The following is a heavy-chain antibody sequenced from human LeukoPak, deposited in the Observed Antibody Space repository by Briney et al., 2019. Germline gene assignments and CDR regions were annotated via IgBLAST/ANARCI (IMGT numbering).Heavy chain of an antibody. J-gene: IGHJ4*02. D-gene: IGHD1-26*01. CDR2: IYYSGST. CDR1: GGSISSGGYC. V-gene: IGHV4-31*03. CDR3: ARLVGATLGFDY. Sequence: SSETLSLTCTVSGGSISSGGYCWSWIRQHPGKGLEWIGYIYYSGSTYYNPSLKSRVTISVDTSKNQFSLKLSSVTAADTAVYYCARLVGATLGFDYCGQGTLVTVSS.